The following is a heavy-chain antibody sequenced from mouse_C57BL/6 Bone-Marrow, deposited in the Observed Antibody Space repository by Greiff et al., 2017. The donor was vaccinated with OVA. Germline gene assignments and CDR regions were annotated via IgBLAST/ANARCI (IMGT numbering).Heavy chain of an antibody. J-gene: IGHJ1*03. Sequence: QVQLQQSGAELVMPGASVKLSCKASGYTFTSYWMHWVKQRPGQGLEWIGEIDPSDSYTNYNQKFKGKSTLTVDKSSSTAYMQLSSLTSEDSAVYYCARSYGNYGRYFDVWGTGTTVTVSS. CDR1: GYTFTSYW. D-gene: IGHD2-10*02. CDR2: IDPSDSYT. CDR3: ARSYGNYGRYFDV. V-gene: IGHV1-69*01.